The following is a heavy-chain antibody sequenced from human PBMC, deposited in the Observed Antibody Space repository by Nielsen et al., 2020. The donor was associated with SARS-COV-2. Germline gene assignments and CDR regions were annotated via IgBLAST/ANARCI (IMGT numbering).Heavy chain of an antibody. J-gene: IGHJ4*02. V-gene: IGHV1-2*06. D-gene: IGHD3-3*01. Sequence: WVRQAPGQGLEWMGRINPNSGGTNYAQKFQGRVTMTRDTSTSTVYMELSSLRSEDTAVYYCARAPYYDFWSGYPAYDYYFDYWGQGTLVTVSS. CDR3: ARAPYYDFWSGYPAYDYYFDY. CDR2: INPNSGGT.